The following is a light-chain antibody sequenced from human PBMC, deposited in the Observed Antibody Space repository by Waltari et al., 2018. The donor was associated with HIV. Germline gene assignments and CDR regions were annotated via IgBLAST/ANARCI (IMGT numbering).Light chain of an antibody. CDR3: QQYDSLPRT. J-gene: IGKJ2*01. CDR1: QGISNC. V-gene: IGKV1-33*01. CDR2: GAS. Sequence: DIQMTQSPSSLSASVGDRVSITCQASQGISNCLNWYQQNPGKPPRLLIYGASNLETGVPSRFSGSGSGTDFTFTISSLQPEDIATYFCQQYDSLPRTFGQGTKLEIK.